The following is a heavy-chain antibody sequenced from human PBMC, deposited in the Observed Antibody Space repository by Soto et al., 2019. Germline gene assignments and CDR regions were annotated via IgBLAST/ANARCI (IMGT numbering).Heavy chain of an antibody. CDR1: GGTFSSYA. CDR3: AREKMRAYCGGDCIFDY. CDR2: IIPIFGTA. J-gene: IGHJ4*02. D-gene: IGHD2-21*02. Sequence: RASVKVSCKASGGTFSSYAISWVRQAPGQGLEWMGGIIPIFGTANYAQKFQGRVTITADESTSTAYMELSSLRSEDTAVYYCAREKMRAYCGGDCIFDYWGQGTLVTVSS. V-gene: IGHV1-69*13.